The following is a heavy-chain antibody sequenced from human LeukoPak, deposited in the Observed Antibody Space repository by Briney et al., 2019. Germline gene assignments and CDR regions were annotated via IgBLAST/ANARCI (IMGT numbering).Heavy chain of an antibody. Sequence: PSETLSPTCTVSGGSISSYYWSWIRQPPGKGLEWIGYIYYSGSTNYNPSLKSRVTISVDTSKNQFSLKLSSVTAADTAVYYCARHHGSGSYGNWFDPWGQGTLVTVSS. CDR3: ARHHGSGSYGNWFDP. J-gene: IGHJ5*02. D-gene: IGHD3-10*01. V-gene: IGHV4-59*01. CDR1: GGSISSYY. CDR2: IYYSGST.